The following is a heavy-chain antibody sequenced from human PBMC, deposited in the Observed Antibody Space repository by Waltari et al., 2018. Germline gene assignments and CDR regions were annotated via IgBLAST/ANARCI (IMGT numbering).Heavy chain of an antibody. Sequence: EVQLVQSGAEVKKPGESLKISFKGSGYSFTSYWIAWVRQMPGKGLEWMGVIFRGDSGTRYSPIFQGQVTISADKSISTAYLQWSSLKASDTAMYYCARAAAGDAMGAFDIWGQGTMVTVSS. CDR3: ARAAAGDAMGAFDI. CDR1: GYSFTSYW. CDR2: IFRGDSGT. J-gene: IGHJ3*02. D-gene: IGHD6-13*01. V-gene: IGHV5-51*01.